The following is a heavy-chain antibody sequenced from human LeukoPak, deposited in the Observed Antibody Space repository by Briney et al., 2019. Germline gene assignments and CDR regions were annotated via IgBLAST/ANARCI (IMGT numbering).Heavy chain of an antibody. V-gene: IGHV1-2*02. D-gene: IGHD2-21*01. CDR1: GYTFTGYY. J-gene: IGHJ4*02. CDR3: AREPARGLLLNY. CDR2: INPNSGGT. Sequence: ASVKVSCKASGYTFTGYYMHWVRQAPGQGLEWMGWINPNSGGTNYAQKFQGRVTMTRDTSISTAFMELSRLTSDDTAVYYCAREPARGLLLNYWGQGTLVTVSS.